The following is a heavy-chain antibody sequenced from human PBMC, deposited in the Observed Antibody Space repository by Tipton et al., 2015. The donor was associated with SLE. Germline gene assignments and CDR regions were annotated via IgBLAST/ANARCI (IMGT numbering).Heavy chain of an antibody. CDR2: ISAYNGNT. CDR1: GYTFTSYG. Sequence: QSGPEVKKPGASVKVSCKASGYTFTSYGISWVRQAPGQGLEWMGWISAYNGNTNYAQKLQGRVTMTTDTSTSTAYMELRSLRSDDTAVYYCAREGGSSWYYYYYGMDVWGQGTTVTVSS. V-gene: IGHV1-18*01. D-gene: IGHD6-13*01. J-gene: IGHJ6*02. CDR3: AREGGSSWYYYYYGMDV.